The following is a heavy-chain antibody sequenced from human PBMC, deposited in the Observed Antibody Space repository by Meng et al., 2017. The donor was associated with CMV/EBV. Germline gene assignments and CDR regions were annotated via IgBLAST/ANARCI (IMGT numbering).Heavy chain of an antibody. D-gene: IGHD1-26*01. J-gene: IGHJ4*02. V-gene: IGHV4-38-2*02. Sequence: SETLSLTCTVSGYSISSGYYWGWIRQPPGKGLEWIGSIYHSGSTYYNPSLKGRVTISVDTSKNQFSLNLTSVTAADTAVYYCARVTPSIVGATSFDYWGQGTLVTVSS. CDR3: ARVTPSIVGATSFDY. CDR2: IYHSGST. CDR1: GYSISSGYY.